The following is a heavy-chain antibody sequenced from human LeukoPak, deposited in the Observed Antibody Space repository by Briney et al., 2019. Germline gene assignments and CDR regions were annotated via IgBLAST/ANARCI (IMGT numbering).Heavy chain of an antibody. CDR3: ARDSAYSSGWPPGWFDP. D-gene: IGHD6-19*01. J-gene: IGHJ5*02. Sequence: PGRSLRLSCAASGFTFSSYAMHWVRQAPGKGLEWVAVISYDGSNKYYADSVKGRLTISRDNSKNTLYLQMNSLRAEDTAVYYCARDSAYSSGWPPGWFDPWGQGTLVTVSS. V-gene: IGHV3-30-3*01. CDR1: GFTFSSYA. CDR2: ISYDGSNK.